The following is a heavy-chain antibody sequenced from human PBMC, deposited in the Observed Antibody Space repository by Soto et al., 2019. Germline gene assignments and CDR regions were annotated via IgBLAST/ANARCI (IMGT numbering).Heavy chain of an antibody. Sequence: PXGSLRLSCASSVFTFSSYSMNCVRHSPGKWLEWVSSISSSSSYIYYADSVKGRFTISRDNAKNSLYLQMNSLRAEDTAVYYCARDRYSYGNFNWFEPWGQGTLVTVSS. CDR2: ISSSSSYI. CDR1: VFTFSSYS. D-gene: IGHD5-18*01. CDR3: ARDRYSYGNFNWFEP. J-gene: IGHJ5*02. V-gene: IGHV3-21*01.